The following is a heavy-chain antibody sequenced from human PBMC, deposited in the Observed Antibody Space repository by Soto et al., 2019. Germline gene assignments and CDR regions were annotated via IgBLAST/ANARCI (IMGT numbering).Heavy chain of an antibody. Sequence: SETLSLTCTVSGGSISSSSYYWGWIRQPPGKGLEWIGSIYYSGSTYYNPSLKSRVTISVDTSKNQFSLKLSSVTAADTAVYYCARGWEPPYYYYGMDVWGQGTTVTV. V-gene: IGHV4-39*01. D-gene: IGHD1-26*01. CDR1: GGSISSSSYY. CDR2: IYYSGST. CDR3: ARGWEPPYYYYGMDV. J-gene: IGHJ6*02.